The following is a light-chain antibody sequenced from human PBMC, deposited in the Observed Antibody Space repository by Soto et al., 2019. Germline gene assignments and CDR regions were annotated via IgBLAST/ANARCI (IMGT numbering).Light chain of an antibody. V-gene: IGKV3-11*01. CDR2: DAS. CDR1: QSVDSY. CDR3: QQRTNWPHT. J-gene: IGKJ4*02. Sequence: EIVLTQSPATLSLSPGERATLSCRASQSVDSYLTWYQQRPGQAPRLLIYDASNRATGIPGRFSGSGSGTDFTLTISSLEPEDFAVYYCQQRTNWPHTFGGGAKVEIK.